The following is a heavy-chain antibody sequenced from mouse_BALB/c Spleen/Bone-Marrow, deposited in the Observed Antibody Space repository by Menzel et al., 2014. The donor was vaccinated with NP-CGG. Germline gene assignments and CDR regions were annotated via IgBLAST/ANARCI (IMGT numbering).Heavy chain of an antibody. Sequence: EVMLVESGGGLVQPKGSLKLSCAASGFTFNTNAMNWVRRAPGKGLEWVVRIRSKSNNYATYYADSVKDRFTISRDDSQTMLYLQMNNLKTEDTAMYYCVRDGSSSFAYWGQGTLVTVST. CDR3: VRDGSSSFAY. J-gene: IGHJ3*01. CDR1: GFTFNTNA. CDR2: IRSKSNNYAT. V-gene: IGHV10S3*01. D-gene: IGHD1-1*01.